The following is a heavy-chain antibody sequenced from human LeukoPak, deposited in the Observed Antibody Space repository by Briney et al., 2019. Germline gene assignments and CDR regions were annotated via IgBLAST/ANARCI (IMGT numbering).Heavy chain of an antibody. Sequence: GGSLRLSCAASGFIFSDYYMSWIRQAPGKGLEWVSYISSSGSTMYYTDSVKGRFTISRDNAKDSLYLQLNSLRAEDTAVYYCARDPGSGYEEHFDYWGQGTLVTVSS. CDR1: GFIFSDYY. CDR3: ARDPGSGYEEHFDY. CDR2: ISSSGSTM. D-gene: IGHD5-12*01. V-gene: IGHV3-11*01. J-gene: IGHJ4*02.